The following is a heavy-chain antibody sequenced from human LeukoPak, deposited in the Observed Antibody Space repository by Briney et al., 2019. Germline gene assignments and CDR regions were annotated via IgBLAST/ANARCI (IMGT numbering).Heavy chain of an antibody. CDR3: ASPTYYSASRVAFGVGYH. D-gene: IGHD3-10*01. CDR1: GFTFSSYS. CDR2: ISSSSSSI. J-gene: IGHJ5*02. V-gene: IGHV3-48*04. Sequence: PGGSLRLSCAASGFTFSSYSMNWVRQAPGKGLEWVSYISSSSSSIYYADSVKGRFTISRDNAKNSLDLQMNSLRAEDTAVYYCASPTYYSASRVAFGVGYHWGQGTLVTVSS.